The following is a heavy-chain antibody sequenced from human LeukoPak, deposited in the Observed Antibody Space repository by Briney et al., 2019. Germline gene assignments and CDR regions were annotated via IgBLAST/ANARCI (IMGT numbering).Heavy chain of an antibody. Sequence: PSETLSLTCTVSGGSMSSYHWGWIRQPPGKRLYWIGHIFYNETTSYNPSLKSRVTISVDTSTNQFSLSLNSVTAADTAVYYCARAWYDYVWGSYRPYYFDYWGQGTLVTVSS. CDR2: IFYNETT. CDR1: GGSMSSYH. J-gene: IGHJ4*02. CDR3: ARAWYDYVWGSYRPYYFDY. D-gene: IGHD3-16*02. V-gene: IGHV4-59*12.